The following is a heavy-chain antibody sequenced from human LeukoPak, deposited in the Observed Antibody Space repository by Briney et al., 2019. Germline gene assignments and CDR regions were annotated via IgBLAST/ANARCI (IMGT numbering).Heavy chain of an antibody. D-gene: IGHD3-3*01. CDR1: GYTFTGYY. CDR3: ARGVWSGTGKYYFDY. J-gene: IGHJ4*02. Sequence: ASVKVSCKASGYTFTGYYMHWVRQAPGQGLEWMGWISAYNGNTNYAQKLQGRVTMTTDTSTSTAYMELRSLRSDDTAVYYCARGVWSGTGKYYFDYWGQGTLVTVSS. CDR2: ISAYNGNT. V-gene: IGHV1-18*04.